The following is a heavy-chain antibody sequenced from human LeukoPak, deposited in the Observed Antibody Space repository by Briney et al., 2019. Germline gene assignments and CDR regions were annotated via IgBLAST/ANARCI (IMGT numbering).Heavy chain of an antibody. V-gene: IGHV1-8*01. J-gene: IGHJ4*02. CDR3: AVEYYYDSSGHRATY. CDR1: GYTFTSYD. Sequence: GASVKVSCKSSGYTFTSYDINWVRQATGQGLEWMGWMNPNSGNTGYAQKFQGRVTMTRNTSISTAYMELSSLRSEDTAVYYCAVEYYYDSSGHRATYWGQGTLVTVSS. CDR2: MNPNSGNT. D-gene: IGHD3-22*01.